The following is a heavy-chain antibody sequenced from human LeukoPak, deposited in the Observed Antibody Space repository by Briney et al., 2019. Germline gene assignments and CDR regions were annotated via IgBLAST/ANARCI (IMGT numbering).Heavy chain of an antibody. J-gene: IGHJ4*02. CDR2: ITGDGRST. CDR1: GFTFSAYG. Sequence: TGRSLRLSCAASGFTFSAYGMHWVRQAPGKGLEWVSRITGDGRSTDYADSVMGRFTISRDNANNTLYLQMNSLRADDTAVYYCARNPSLDYWGQGTLVTVSS. CDR3: ARNPSLDY. V-gene: IGHV3-74*01.